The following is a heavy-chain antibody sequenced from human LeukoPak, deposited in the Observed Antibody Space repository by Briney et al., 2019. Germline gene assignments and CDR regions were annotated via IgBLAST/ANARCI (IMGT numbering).Heavy chain of an antibody. V-gene: IGHV3-48*04. CDR3: ARDYYFDY. CDR1: GFTFSSYS. CDR2: ISSSSSSI. J-gene: IGHJ4*02. Sequence: GGSLRLSCAASGFTFSSYSMNWVRQAPGKGLEWVSYISSSSSSIYYADFVKGRFTISRDNAKNSLYLQMNSLRAEDTAVYYCARDYYFDYWGQGILVTVSS.